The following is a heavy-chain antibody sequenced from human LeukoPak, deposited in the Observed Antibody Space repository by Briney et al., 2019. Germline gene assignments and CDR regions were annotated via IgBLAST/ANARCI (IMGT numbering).Heavy chain of an antibody. J-gene: IGHJ4*02. V-gene: IGHV3-53*01. D-gene: IGHD4-17*01. CDR1: GFTVSSNY. CDR2: IYSGGST. CDR3: ARYTVTTSFDY. Sequence: GGSLRLSCAASGFTVSSNYMSWVGQAPGKGLEWVSIIYSGGSTYYADSVKGRFTISRDNSNNTLYLQMNSLRAEDTAVYFCARYTVTTSFDYWGQGTLVTVSS.